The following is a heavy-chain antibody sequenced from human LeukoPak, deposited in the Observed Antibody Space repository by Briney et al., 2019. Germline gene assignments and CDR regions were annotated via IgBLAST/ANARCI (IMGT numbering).Heavy chain of an antibody. CDR1: GFTFSSYA. CDR2: ISTNGDRT. D-gene: IGHD3-10*01. CDR3: VKDLSGSYTFDY. J-gene: IGHJ4*02. V-gene: IGHV3-64*05. Sequence: SGGSLRLSCSVSGFTFSSYAMHWVRQAPGKGLEYVSTISTNGDRTYYAESVKGRFTISRDNFKNTLYVQMSSLRAEDTALYYCVKDLSGSYTFDYWGQGTLVTVSS.